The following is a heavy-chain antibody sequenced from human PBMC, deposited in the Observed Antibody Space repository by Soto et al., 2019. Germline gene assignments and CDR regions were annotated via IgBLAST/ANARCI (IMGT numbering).Heavy chain of an antibody. D-gene: IGHD5-12*01. CDR2: INSDGSTT. CDR1: GFTFSTHW. Sequence: EVQLLESGGGVIQPGGSLRLSCAASGFTFSTHWMHWVRQAPGKGLVWVSRINSDGSTTNYVDSVKGRFTISRDNAKNTVYLQMNSLRADDTAVYYCARVPTGGYDWVWGQGALVTVSS. J-gene: IGHJ4*02. CDR3: ARVPTGGYDWV. V-gene: IGHV3-74*01.